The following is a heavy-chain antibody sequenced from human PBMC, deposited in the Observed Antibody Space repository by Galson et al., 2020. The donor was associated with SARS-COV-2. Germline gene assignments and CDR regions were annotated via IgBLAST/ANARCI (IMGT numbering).Heavy chain of an antibody. CDR2: ISYDGSNK. Sequence: GGSLRLSCAASGFTFSSYAMHWVRQAPGKGLEWVAVISYDGSNKYYADSVKGRFTISRNNSKNTLYLQMNSLRAEDTAVYYAAAGLYYYYYYMDVWGKGTTVTIS. CDR3: AAGLYYYYYYMDV. D-gene: IGHD6-13*01. J-gene: IGHJ6*03. V-gene: IGHV3-30*04. CDR1: GFTFSSYA.